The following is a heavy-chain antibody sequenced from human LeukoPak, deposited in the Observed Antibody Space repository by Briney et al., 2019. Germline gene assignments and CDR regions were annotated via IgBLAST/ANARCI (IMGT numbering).Heavy chain of an antibody. D-gene: IGHD2-15*01. V-gene: IGHV3-53*04. CDR2: IYSGGST. J-gene: IGHJ3*02. CDR3: ASGLGSGLDAFDI. Sequence: GGSLRLSCAASGFTVISNYISWVRQAPGKGLAGVSVIYSGGSTYYADSVKGRFTISRHNSKNTLYLQMNSLRAEDTAVYYCASGLGSGLDAFDIWGQGTMVTVSS. CDR1: GFTVISNY.